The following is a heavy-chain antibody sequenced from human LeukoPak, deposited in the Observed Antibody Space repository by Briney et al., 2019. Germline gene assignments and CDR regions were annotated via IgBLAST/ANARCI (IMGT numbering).Heavy chain of an antibody. Sequence: SETLSLTCAVYGGSFSGYYWSWIRQPPGKGLEWIREINHSGSTNYNPSLKSRVTISVDTSKNQFSLRLSSVTAADTAVYYCARGVPAATPSYYFDYWGQGTLVTVSS. J-gene: IGHJ4*02. CDR2: INHSGST. CDR3: ARGVPAATPSYYFDY. D-gene: IGHD2-2*01. CDR1: GGSFSGYY. V-gene: IGHV4-34*01.